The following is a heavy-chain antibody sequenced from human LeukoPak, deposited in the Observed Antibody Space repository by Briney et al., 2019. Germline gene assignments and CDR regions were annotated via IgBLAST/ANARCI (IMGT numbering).Heavy chain of an antibody. V-gene: IGHV4-4*02. Sequence: SETLSLTCAVSGGSISSSNWWSWVRPPPGKGLEWIGEIYHSGSTNYNPSLKSRVTISVDKSKNQFSLKLSSVTAADTAVYYCARVYYCSSTSCYSDNGFDPWGQGTLVTVSS. J-gene: IGHJ5*02. CDR2: IYHSGST. CDR1: GGSISSSNW. CDR3: ARVYYCSSTSCYSDNGFDP. D-gene: IGHD2-2*01.